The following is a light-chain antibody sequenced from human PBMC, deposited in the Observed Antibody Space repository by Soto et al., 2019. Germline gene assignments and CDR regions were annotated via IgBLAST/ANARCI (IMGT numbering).Light chain of an antibody. J-gene: IGLJ2*01. V-gene: IGLV4-69*01. CDR2: LNSDGSH. CDR1: RGHSSYA. Sequence: QPVLTQSPSASASLGASVQLTCTLSRGHSSYAIAWHQQQPEKGPRYLMKLNSDGSHSKGDGIPDRFSGSSSGAERYLTISSLQSEDEADYYCQTWGTGIEVFGGGTKLTVL. CDR3: QTWGTGIEV.